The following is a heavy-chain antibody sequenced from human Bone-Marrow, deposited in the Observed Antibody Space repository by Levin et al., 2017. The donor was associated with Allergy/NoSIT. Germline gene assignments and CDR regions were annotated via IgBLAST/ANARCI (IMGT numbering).Heavy chain of an antibody. CDR3: VRQPSSYKVLIRSHNDLNV. CDR2: IFYSGST. D-gene: IGHD3/OR15-3a*01. V-gene: IGHV4-39*01. Sequence: LSFLFPFSFFSLLPPPSYWGWIRQPPGKGLECIWSIFYSGSTYYKPSLKSRITLSLSTSKNQFSLSLRPVTAADTAVYYCVRQPSSYKVLIRSHNDLNVWGQGTIVAVSS. J-gene: IGHJ3*01. CDR1: FFSLLPPPSY.